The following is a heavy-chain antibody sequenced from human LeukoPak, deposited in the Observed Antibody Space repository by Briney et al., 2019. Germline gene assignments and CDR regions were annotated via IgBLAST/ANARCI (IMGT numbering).Heavy chain of an antibody. CDR1: GYTFTDYY. J-gene: IGHJ4*02. CDR3: ATQKRDYYDSSGLD. D-gene: IGHD3-22*01. Sequence: ATVKISCKVSGYTFTDYYMHWLLQAPGKGLEWMGLVDPEDGETIYAEKFQGRVTITADTSTDTAYMELSSLRSEDTAAYYCATQKRDYYDSSGLDWGQGTLVTVSS. V-gene: IGHV1-69-2*01. CDR2: VDPEDGET.